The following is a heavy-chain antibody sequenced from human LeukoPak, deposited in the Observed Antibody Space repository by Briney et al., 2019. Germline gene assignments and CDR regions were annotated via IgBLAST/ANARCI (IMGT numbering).Heavy chain of an antibody. D-gene: IGHD3-10*01. V-gene: IGHV5-51*01. Sequence: GESLKISCEASGYTFTHQWIGWVRQMAGRGPEWVGIIYPRDSDTRYSPSFQGHVTISADTSINTAYLEWSSLEASDTAMYYCARHSDVIGAIWGQGTLVTVFS. J-gene: IGHJ4*02. CDR3: ARHSDVIGAI. CDR2: IYPRDSDT. CDR1: GYTFTHQW.